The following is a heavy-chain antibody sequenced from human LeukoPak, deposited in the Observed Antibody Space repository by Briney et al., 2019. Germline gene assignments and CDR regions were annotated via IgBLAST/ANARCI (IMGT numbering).Heavy chain of an antibody. J-gene: IGHJ2*01. CDR3: ARGRPYVLATVTPRYFDV. CDR1: GASISSGGYY. CDR2: IYYSGST. V-gene: IGHV4-31*03. D-gene: IGHD4-17*01. Sequence: PSETLSLTCTVSGASISSGGYYWTWIRQHPGKGLEWIGYIYYSGSTYYNPSLKSRAAISLDTSKNQFPLRLRSMTAADTAVYYCARGRPYVLATVTPRYFDVWGRGTLVTVSS.